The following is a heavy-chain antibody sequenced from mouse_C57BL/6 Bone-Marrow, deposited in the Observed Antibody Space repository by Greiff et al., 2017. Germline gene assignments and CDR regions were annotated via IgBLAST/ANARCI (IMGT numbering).Heavy chain of an antibody. V-gene: IGHV1-15*01. CDR2: IDPETGGT. D-gene: IGHD1-1*01. CDR1: GYTFTDYE. Sequence: QVQLQQSGAELVRPGASVTLSCKASGYTFTDYEMHWVKQTPVHGLEWIGAIDPETGGTAYNQKFKGKAILTADKSSSTAYMELRSLTSEDSAVYYCTRPLYYYGSGGFADWGQGTLVTVSA. J-gene: IGHJ3*01. CDR3: TRPLYYYGSGGFAD.